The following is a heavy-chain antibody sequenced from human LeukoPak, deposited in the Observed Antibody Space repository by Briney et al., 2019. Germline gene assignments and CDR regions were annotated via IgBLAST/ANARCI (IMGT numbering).Heavy chain of an antibody. CDR3: ARTSDRYYYGSGSLDY. CDR2: IYYSGST. D-gene: IGHD3-10*01. CDR1: GGSISSGGYY. J-gene: IGHJ4*02. Sequence: SETLSLNCTVSGGSISSGGYYWSWIRQHPGKGLEWIGYIYYSGSTYYNPSLKSRVTISVDTSKNQFSLKLSSVTAADTAVYYCARTSDRYYYGSGSLDYWGQGTLVTVSS. V-gene: IGHV4-31*03.